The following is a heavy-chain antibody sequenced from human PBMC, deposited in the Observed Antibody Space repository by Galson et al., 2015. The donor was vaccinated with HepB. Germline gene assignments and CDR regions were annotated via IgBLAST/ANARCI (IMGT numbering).Heavy chain of an antibody. Sequence: SLRLSCAASGFTFSSYGMHWVRQAPGKGLEWVAVISYDGSNKYYADSVKGRFTISRDNSKNTLYLQMNSLRAEDTAVYYCATLSGRGYSGYDSDAFDIWGQGTMVTVSS. D-gene: IGHD5-12*01. CDR3: ATLSGRGYSGYDSDAFDI. CDR1: GFTFSSYG. CDR2: ISYDGSNK. V-gene: IGHV3-30*03. J-gene: IGHJ3*02.